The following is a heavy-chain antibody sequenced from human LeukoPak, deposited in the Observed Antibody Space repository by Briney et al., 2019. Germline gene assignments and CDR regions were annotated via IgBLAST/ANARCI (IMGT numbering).Heavy chain of an antibody. Sequence: PGGSLRLSCAASGFPFSNYWMTWVRQAPGKGLEWVANMKQDGSEKYYVDSVKGRFTISRDNAKNSLYLQMNSLRAEDTAVYYCASIVMYSSSWYFGYWGQGTLVTVSS. J-gene: IGHJ4*02. CDR2: MKQDGSEK. V-gene: IGHV3-7*03. CDR1: GFPFSNYW. D-gene: IGHD6-13*01. CDR3: ASIVMYSSSWYFGY.